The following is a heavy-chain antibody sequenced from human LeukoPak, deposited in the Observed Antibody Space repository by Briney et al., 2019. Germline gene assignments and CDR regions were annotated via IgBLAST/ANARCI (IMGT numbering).Heavy chain of an antibody. D-gene: IGHD3-22*01. CDR2: IYSGGST. Sequence: GGSLRLSCAASGFTVSSNYMSWVRQAPGKGLEWVSVIYSGGSTYYADSVRGRFTISRDNSKNTLYLQMNSLRAEDTSVYYCARESLLFNDSSGYYYFQHWGQGTLVTVSS. V-gene: IGHV3-53*01. CDR1: GFTVSSNY. J-gene: IGHJ1*01. CDR3: ARESLLFNDSSGYYYFQH.